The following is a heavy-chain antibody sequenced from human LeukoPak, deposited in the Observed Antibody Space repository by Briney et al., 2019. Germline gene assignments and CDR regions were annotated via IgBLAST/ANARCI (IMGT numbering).Heavy chain of an antibody. J-gene: IGHJ4*02. Sequence: ASVKVSCKASGYTFTGYYMHWVRQAPGQGLEWMGWINPNSGGTNYAQKFQGRVTMTRDTSISTAYMELSRPRSDDTAVYYCARYSSSWYGGFDYWGQGTLVTVSS. D-gene: IGHD6-13*01. V-gene: IGHV1-2*02. CDR1: GYTFTGYY. CDR3: ARYSSSWYGGFDY. CDR2: INPNSGGT.